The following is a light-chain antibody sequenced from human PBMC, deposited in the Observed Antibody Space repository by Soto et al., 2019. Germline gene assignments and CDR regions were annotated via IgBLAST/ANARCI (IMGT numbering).Light chain of an antibody. CDR1: NSAVGNYNY. V-gene: IGLV2-11*01. CDR3: CSYAGNWV. Sequence: QSALIQPRSVSGSPGQSVTISCTGTNSAVGNYNYVSRYQQHPGKAPRLMIYDVSKRPSGVPDRFSGSKSGYTASLTISGLQAEDEADYYCCSYAGNWVFGGGTKLTVL. CDR2: DVS. J-gene: IGLJ3*02.